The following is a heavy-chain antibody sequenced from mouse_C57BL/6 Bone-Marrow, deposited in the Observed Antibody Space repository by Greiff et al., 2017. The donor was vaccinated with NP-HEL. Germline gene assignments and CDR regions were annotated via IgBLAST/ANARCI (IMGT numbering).Heavy chain of an antibody. CDR1: GYTFTSYD. J-gene: IGHJ1*03. CDR2: IYPRDGST. V-gene: IGHV1-85*01. D-gene: IGHD2-4*01. CDR3: AREDYDYDVYWYFDV. Sequence: QVQLKESGPELVKPGASVKLSCKASGYTFTSYDINWVKQRPGQGLEWIGWIYPRDGSTKYNEKFKGKATLTVDTSSSTAYMELHSLTSEDSAVYFCAREDYDYDVYWYFDVWGTGTTVTVSS.